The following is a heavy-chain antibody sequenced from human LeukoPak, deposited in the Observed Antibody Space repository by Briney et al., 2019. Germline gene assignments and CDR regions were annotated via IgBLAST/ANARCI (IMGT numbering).Heavy chain of an antibody. D-gene: IGHD4-11*01. CDR2: INTDGSST. CDR1: GFTFSDFW. V-gene: IGHV3-74*01. CDR3: ARGLQGIDY. Sequence: PGGSLRLSCAASGFTFSDFWMYWVRQAPGKGLVWVSRINTDGSSTNYADSVKGRFTIFRDNAKNTLYLQMNSLRAEDTAVYYCARGLQGIDYWGQGTLVTVSS. J-gene: IGHJ4*02.